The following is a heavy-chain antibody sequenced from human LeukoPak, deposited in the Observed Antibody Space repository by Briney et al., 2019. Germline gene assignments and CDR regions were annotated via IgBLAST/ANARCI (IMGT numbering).Heavy chain of an antibody. Sequence: TLSLTCTVSGGSISSGSYYWSWIRQPAGKGLEWIGRIYTSGSTNYNPSLKSRVTISVDTSKNQFSLKLSSVTAADTAVYYCAREVLEATSPFDYWGQGTLVTVSS. J-gene: IGHJ4*02. V-gene: IGHV4-61*02. CDR1: GGSISSGSYY. D-gene: IGHD1-26*01. CDR3: AREVLEATSPFDY. CDR2: IYTSGST.